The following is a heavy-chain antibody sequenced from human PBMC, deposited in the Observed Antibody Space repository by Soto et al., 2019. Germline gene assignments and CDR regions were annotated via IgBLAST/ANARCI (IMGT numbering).Heavy chain of an antibody. CDR2: IYYSGST. Sequence: SETLSLTCAVYGGSFSGYYWSWIRQPPGKGLEWIGYIYYSGSTNYNPSLKSRVTISVDTSKNQFSLKLSSVTAADTAVYYCARSYGDYINFDYWGQGTLVTVSS. CDR1: GGSFSGYY. J-gene: IGHJ4*02. CDR3: ARSYGDYINFDY. D-gene: IGHD4-17*01. V-gene: IGHV4-59*01.